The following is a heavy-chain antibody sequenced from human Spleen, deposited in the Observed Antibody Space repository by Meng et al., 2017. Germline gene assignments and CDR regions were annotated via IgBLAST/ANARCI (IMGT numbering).Heavy chain of an antibody. V-gene: IGHV4-38-2*01. CDR1: GYSISSGYY. CDR3: ARAGYSYGTDAFDM. Sequence: SETLSLTCAVSGYSISSGYYWGWIRQPPEKELQWIGSIYHSGATSYNPSLQSRVTISVDTSKNQFSLKLRSVTAADTAVYYCARAGYSYGTDAFDMWGQGTMVTVSS. J-gene: IGHJ3*02. D-gene: IGHD5-18*01. CDR2: IYHSGAT.